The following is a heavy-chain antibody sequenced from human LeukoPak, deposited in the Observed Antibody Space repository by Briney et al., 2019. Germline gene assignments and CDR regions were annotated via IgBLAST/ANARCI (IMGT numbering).Heavy chain of an antibody. D-gene: IGHD6-19*01. CDR2: IYQNGST. J-gene: IGHJ4*02. CDR3: AEVTNGWPYSFED. Sequence: PSETLSLTYTVSGASVTSISYYWTWIRQSPSKGLEWIGHIYQNGSTNYFPSLDSRVSISLDTSKNLFSLKLTSVTAGDTAVYSCAEVTNGWPYSFEDWGQGIQVTVSS. V-gene: IGHV4-61*01. CDR1: GASVTSISYY.